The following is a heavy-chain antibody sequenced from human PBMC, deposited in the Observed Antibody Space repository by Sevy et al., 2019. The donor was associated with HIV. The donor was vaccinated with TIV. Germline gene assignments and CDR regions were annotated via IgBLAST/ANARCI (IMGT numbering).Heavy chain of an antibody. D-gene: IGHD2-2*01. J-gene: IGHJ4*02. CDR2: IYPGDSDT. Sequence: GESLKISCKGSGYSFTSYWIGWVRQMPGKGLEWMGIIYPGDSDTRYSPSFQGQVTISADKSISTAYLQWSSLKASDTAMYYCASRYYCSSTSCHFDYWGQRTLVTVSS. CDR1: GYSFTSYW. CDR3: ASRYYCSSTSCHFDY. V-gene: IGHV5-51*01.